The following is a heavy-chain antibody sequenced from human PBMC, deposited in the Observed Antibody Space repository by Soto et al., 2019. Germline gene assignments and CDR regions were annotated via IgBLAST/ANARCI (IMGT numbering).Heavy chain of an antibody. J-gene: IGHJ6*02. D-gene: IGHD6-13*01. CDR1: GFTFSNHA. Sequence: QVQLVESGGGVDQPGTSLRLSCTTSGFTFSNHAMHWVRQAPGKGLEWVAQIWYDGSNKYYADSVKGRFTISRDNSRNMVYVQMNSLRVEDTAVYYCARDGQQLAPYALDVWGQGTSVTVSS. CDR2: IWYDGSNK. V-gene: IGHV3-33*01. CDR3: ARDGQQLAPYALDV.